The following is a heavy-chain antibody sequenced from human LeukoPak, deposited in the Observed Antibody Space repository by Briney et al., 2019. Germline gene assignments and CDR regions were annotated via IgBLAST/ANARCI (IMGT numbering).Heavy chain of an antibody. D-gene: IGHD5-18*01. CDR2: ISYDGSNK. CDR1: GFTFSSYA. J-gene: IGHJ5*02. Sequence: GRSLRLSCAASGFTFSSYAMHWVRQAPGKGLEWVAVISYDGSNKYYADSVKGRFTISRDNSKNTLYLQMNSLRAEDTAVYYCASAPAMASSRFDPWGQGTLVTVSS. V-gene: IGHV3-30-3*01. CDR3: ASAPAMASSRFDP.